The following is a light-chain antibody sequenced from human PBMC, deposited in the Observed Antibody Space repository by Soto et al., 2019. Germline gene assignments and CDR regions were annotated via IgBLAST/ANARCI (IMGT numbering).Light chain of an antibody. Sequence: QSVLTQPTSVSGSPGQSITISCTGHHNEIGTYDYVSWYQQHPGRAPRLLIRVVTTRPSGISGRFSASKSGLTASLTISGLQPEDEADYYCSSFTSNRIYVFGPGTKVTVL. J-gene: IGLJ1*01. CDR3: SSFTSNRIYV. CDR2: VVT. V-gene: IGLV2-14*03. CDR1: HNEIGTYDY.